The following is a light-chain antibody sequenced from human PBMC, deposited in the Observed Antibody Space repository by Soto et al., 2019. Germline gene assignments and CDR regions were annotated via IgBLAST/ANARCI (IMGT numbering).Light chain of an antibody. V-gene: IGKV1-9*01. J-gene: IGKJ2*01. CDR3: QQFNNYPRT. CDR1: QGISNY. CDR2: TAS. Sequence: DIQVTQSPSFLSASVGDRVTVTCRASQGISNYLAWYQQKPGRAPKLLIYTASTLHSGVPSRFSGSGSGTEFTLTISSLQPEDFATYYCQQFNNYPRTFGQGTKLEIK.